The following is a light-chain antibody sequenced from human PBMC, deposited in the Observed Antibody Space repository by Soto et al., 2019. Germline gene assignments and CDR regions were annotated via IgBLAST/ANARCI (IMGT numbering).Light chain of an antibody. CDR2: EVN. J-gene: IGLJ1*01. CDR1: SSDVGGYSY. Sequence: QSALTQPPSASWSPGQSVAISGTGTSSDVGGYSYVSWYQQHPGKAPKLMIYEVNKRPSGVPDRFSGSKSGNTASLTVSGLQAEDEADYYCSSYAGSSNVFGTGTKVTVL. CDR3: SSYAGSSNV. V-gene: IGLV2-8*01.